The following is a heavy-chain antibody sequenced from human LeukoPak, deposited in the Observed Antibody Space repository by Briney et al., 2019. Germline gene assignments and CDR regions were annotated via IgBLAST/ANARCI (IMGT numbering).Heavy chain of an antibody. J-gene: IGHJ2*01. CDR2: IYYSGST. Sequence: PSETLSLTCTGSGGSISSDYWSWLRQPPGKGLEGIGYIYYSGSTNYNPSLKSRVTISVDTSKNQFSLKLSSVTAADTAVYYCARDLGTYCGGDCYAYWYFDLWGRGTLVTVSS. D-gene: IGHD2-21*02. CDR3: ARDLGTYCGGDCYAYWYFDL. V-gene: IGHV4-59*01. CDR1: GGSISSDY.